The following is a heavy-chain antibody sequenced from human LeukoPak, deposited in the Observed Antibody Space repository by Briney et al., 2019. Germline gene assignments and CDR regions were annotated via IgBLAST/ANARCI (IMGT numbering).Heavy chain of an antibody. J-gene: IGHJ4*02. CDR3: TRDRPTGASRVFVVQ. Sequence: GGSLRLSCAASGFTFSSYATTWVRQAPGKGLEWVSSMSSGSRYIYYADSVGGRFTISRGNAKNSLYLLMNSLRAEDTAVYYCTRDRPTGASRVFVVQWGQGTLVTVSS. CDR2: MSSGSRYI. CDR1: GFTFSSYA. D-gene: IGHD3-3*01. V-gene: IGHV3-21*01.